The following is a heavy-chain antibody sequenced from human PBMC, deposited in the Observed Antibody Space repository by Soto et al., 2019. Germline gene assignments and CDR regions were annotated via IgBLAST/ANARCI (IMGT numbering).Heavy chain of an antibody. CDR3: ARDGGGTTRYYYYYGMDV. CDR1: GFTFSSYS. D-gene: IGHD1-7*01. V-gene: IGHV3-48*01. Sequence: PGGSLRLSCAASGFTFSSYSMNWVRQAPGRGLEWVSYISSSSSIIYYADSVKGRFTISRDNAKNTLYLQTNSLRAEDTAVYYCARDGGGTTRYYYYYGMDVWGQGTTVTVSS. CDR2: ISSSSSII. J-gene: IGHJ6*02.